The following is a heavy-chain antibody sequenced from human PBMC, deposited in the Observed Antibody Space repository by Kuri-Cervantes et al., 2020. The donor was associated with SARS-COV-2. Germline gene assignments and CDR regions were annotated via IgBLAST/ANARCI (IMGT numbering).Heavy chain of an antibody. CDR1: GFSLTRYT. V-gene: IGHV3-21*01. CDR2: ISGSGSYI. Sequence: GGSLRLSCAASGFSLTRYTMNWVRQAPGKALEWVSSISGSGSYIYYADSAKGRFTISKESGENSLYLHMNSLRGDDTAVYYCARVAGEGPIYYYYMDVWGKGTTVTVSS. J-gene: IGHJ6*03. CDR3: ARVAGEGPIYYYYMDV. D-gene: IGHD2-21*01.